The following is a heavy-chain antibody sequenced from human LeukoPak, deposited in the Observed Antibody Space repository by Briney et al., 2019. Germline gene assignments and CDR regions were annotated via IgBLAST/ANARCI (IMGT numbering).Heavy chain of an antibody. Sequence: GGSLRLSCAASGFTFNTNWMHWVRQAPGKGLVWVSCINGDGSTTTYADSVKGRFSISRDNAKNTVYLQINNLRAEDTAVYYCARDRYYVPDNWGQGTLVTVSS. CDR1: GFTFNTNW. J-gene: IGHJ4*02. CDR2: INGDGSTT. D-gene: IGHD3-10*02. CDR3: ARDRYYVPDN. V-gene: IGHV3-74*01.